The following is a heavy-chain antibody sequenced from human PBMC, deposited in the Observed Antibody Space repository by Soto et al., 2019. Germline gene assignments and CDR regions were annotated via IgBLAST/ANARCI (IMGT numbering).Heavy chain of an antibody. CDR1: GGSISSYY. Sequence: SETLSLTCTVSGGSISSYYWSWIRQPPGKGLEWIGYIYYSGSTNYNPSLKSRVTISVDTSKNQFSLKLSSVTAADTAVYYCARVTDGSGSYYISYWGQGTLVTVSS. D-gene: IGHD3-10*01. CDR2: IYYSGST. CDR3: ARVTDGSGSYYISY. V-gene: IGHV4-59*01. J-gene: IGHJ4*02.